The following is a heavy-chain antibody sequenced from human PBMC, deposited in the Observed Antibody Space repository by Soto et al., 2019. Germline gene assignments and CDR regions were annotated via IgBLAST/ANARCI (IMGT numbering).Heavy chain of an antibody. Sequence: PGGSLRLSCVASGFTFSTYTMNWVRQAPGKGLEWVSSISSSSSYIYYADSVKGRFTISRDNAKNSLYLQMNSLRAEDTAVYYCARAVRSYCSSTSCLDPHNYWGQGTLVTVSS. D-gene: IGHD2-2*01. CDR2: ISSSSSYI. J-gene: IGHJ4*02. V-gene: IGHV3-21*01. CDR3: ARAVRSYCSSTSCLDPHNY. CDR1: GFTFSTYT.